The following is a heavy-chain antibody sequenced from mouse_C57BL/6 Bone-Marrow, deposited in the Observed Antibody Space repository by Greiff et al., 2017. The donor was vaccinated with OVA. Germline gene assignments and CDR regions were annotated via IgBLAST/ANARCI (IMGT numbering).Heavy chain of an antibody. CDR1: GYTFTSYW. D-gene: IGHD1-1*01. CDR2: IYPSDSET. J-gene: IGHJ2*01. Sequence: QVQLQQPGAELVKPGASVKLSCKASGYTFTSYWMDWVKQRPGQGLEWIGNIYPSDSETHYNQKFKDKATLTVDKSSSTAYMQLSSLTSEDSAVYYCARDTTRDYWGQGTTLTVSS. V-gene: IGHV1-61*01. CDR3: ARDTTRDY.